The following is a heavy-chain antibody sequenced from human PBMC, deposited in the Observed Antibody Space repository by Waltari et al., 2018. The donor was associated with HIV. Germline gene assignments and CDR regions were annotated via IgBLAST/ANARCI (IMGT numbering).Heavy chain of an antibody. Sequence: QVQLVESGGGVVQPGGSLRLSCAASGLTFSSYAIHWVRQAPGKGLEWVAVISYDGSNKYYADSVKGRFTISRDNSKNTLYLQMNSLRAEDTAVYYCARDEAAAGTGDYWGQGTLVTVSS. V-gene: IGHV3-30*01. D-gene: IGHD6-13*01. J-gene: IGHJ4*02. CDR2: ISYDGSNK. CDR1: GLTFSSYA. CDR3: ARDEAAAGTGDY.